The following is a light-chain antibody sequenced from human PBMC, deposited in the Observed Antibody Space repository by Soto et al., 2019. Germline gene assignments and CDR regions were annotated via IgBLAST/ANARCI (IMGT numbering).Light chain of an antibody. Sequence: EIVLTQSPATLSVSPGESATLSCRASQSVGPNLVWYQQKFGQAPRLLIYGVSTRATGVPARFSGSRSGTEFTLTISSLHPEDFATYYCQQLNAYPITFGQGTRLEIK. V-gene: IGKV3-15*01. CDR3: QQLNAYPIT. J-gene: IGKJ5*01. CDR2: GVS. CDR1: QSVGPN.